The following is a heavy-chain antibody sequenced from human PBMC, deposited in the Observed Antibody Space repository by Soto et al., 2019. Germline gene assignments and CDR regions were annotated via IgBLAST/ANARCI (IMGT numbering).Heavy chain of an antibody. Sequence: EVQLLESGVGLVQPGGSLRLSCAASGFTFSSYAMSWVRQAPGKGLEWVSAISGSGGSTYYADSVKGRFTNSRDNYKNTLYLQMNSLRAEDRAVYYCASRGGGYYYYYMDVWGQGTTVTVSS. J-gene: IGHJ6*03. D-gene: IGHD2-15*01. CDR2: ISGSGGST. CDR3: ASRGGGYYYYYMDV. V-gene: IGHV3-23*01. CDR1: GFTFSSYA.